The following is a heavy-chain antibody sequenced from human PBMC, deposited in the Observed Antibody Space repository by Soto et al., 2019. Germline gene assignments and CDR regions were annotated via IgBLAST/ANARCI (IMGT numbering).Heavy chain of an antibody. J-gene: IGHJ4*02. CDR1: GGCLYSRPDD. V-gene: IGHV4-39*01. D-gene: IGHD3-10*01. CDR3: ARQPGGFGELLGFDF. CDR2: INYSGST. Sequence: PSETMALTSSFCGGCLYSRPDDWSWIRQPPGKGLEWLGSINYSGSTYYNPSLKSRLTISIDTSKNQFSLELTSVTAADTAIFYCARQPGGFGELLGFDFWGQGTLVTVSS.